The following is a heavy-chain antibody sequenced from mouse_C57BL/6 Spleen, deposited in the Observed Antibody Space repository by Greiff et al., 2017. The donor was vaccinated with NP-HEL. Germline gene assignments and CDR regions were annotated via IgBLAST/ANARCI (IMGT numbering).Heavy chain of an antibody. D-gene: IGHD1-1*01. V-gene: IGHV5-17*01. J-gene: IGHJ1*03. CDR2: ISSGSSTI. CDR1: GFTFSDYG. Sequence: DVQLVESGGGLVKPGGSLKLSCAASGFTFSDYGMHWVRQAPEKGLEWVAYISSGSSTIYYADTVKGRFTISRDNAKNTLFLQMTSLRSEDTAMYYCARGLYYYGSSYGWYFDVWGTGTTVTVSS. CDR3: ARGLYYYGSSYGWYFDV.